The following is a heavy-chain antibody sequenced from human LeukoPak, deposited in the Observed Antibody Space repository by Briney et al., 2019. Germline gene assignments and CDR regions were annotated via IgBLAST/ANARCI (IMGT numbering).Heavy chain of an antibody. CDR3: ARDVSGVAGSAFDI. D-gene: IGHD6-19*01. Sequence: SETLSLTCTVSGGSLSSYYWSWIRQPPGKGLEWVGYIYYSGTTSYNPSLKSRVTISVDTSKNQFSLKLSSVTAADTAVYYCARDVSGVAGSAFDIWGQGTMVTVSS. CDR2: IYYSGTT. V-gene: IGHV4-59*01. J-gene: IGHJ3*02. CDR1: GGSLSSYY.